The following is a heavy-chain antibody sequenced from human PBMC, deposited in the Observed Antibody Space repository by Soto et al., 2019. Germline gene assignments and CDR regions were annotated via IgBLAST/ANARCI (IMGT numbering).Heavy chain of an antibody. CDR3: ARDPELSSGWPYYYYYGMDV. CDR2: IVVGSGNT. J-gene: IGHJ6*02. Sequence: GASVKVSCKASGFTFTNSAVQWVRQARGQRLEWIGWIVVGSGNTNYAQKFQERVTITRDMSTSTAYMELSSLRAEDMAVYYCARDPELSSGWPYYYYYGMDVWGQGTTVTVSS. CDR1: GFTFTNSA. D-gene: IGHD6-19*01. V-gene: IGHV1-58*01.